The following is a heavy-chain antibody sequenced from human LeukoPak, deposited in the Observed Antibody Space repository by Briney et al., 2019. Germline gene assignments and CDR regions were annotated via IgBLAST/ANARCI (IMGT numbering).Heavy chain of an antibody. CDR1: GGSISSYY. Sequence: SETLSLTCTVSGGSISSYYWSWIRQPPGKGLEWIGYIYYSGSTYYNPSLKSRVTISVDTSKNQFSLKLSSVTAADTAVYYCARDNYGGAFDIWGQGTMVTVSS. D-gene: IGHD4-23*01. CDR3: ARDNYGGAFDI. V-gene: IGHV4-59*12. J-gene: IGHJ3*02. CDR2: IYYSGST.